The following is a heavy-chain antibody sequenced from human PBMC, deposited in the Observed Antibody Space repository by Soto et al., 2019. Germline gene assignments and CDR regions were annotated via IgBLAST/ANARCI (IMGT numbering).Heavy chain of an antibody. CDR2: ISGRGGST. Sequence: EVQLLESGGGLVQPGGSLRLSCAASGFTFSSYAMSWVRQAPGKGLEWVSAISGRGGSTYYADSVQGRLTISRDHSKNTLYMPMNSLRAEDTAVYYCAKVPPPGYDTDYVDYWGKGTLVTVSS. D-gene: IGHD5-12*01. CDR3: AKVPPPGYDTDYVDY. J-gene: IGHJ4*02. V-gene: IGHV3-23*01. CDR1: GFTFSSYA.